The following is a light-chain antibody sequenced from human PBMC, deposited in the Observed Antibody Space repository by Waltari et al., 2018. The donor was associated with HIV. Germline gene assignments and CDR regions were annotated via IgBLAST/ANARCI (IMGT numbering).Light chain of an antibody. Sequence: QSALPQPASVSGSPGQSITISCAGTSSAVGSYNVVSWYQQHPGKAPKLMIYEISKRPSGVSNRFSGSKSGNTASLTISGLQAEDEADYYCCSYAGSSTHVFGTGTKVTVL. CDR1: SSAVGSYNV. J-gene: IGLJ1*01. CDR3: CSYAGSSTHV. V-gene: IGLV2-23*02. CDR2: EIS.